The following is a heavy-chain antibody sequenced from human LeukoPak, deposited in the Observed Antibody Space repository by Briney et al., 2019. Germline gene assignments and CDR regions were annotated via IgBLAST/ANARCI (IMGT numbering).Heavy chain of an antibody. CDR3: ASAPRGSYNWFDP. Sequence: SSVKVSCKACGGTFSRYAISWVRQAPGQGLEWMGRIIPIFGTANYAQKFQGRVTITTDESTSTAYMELSSLRSEDTAVYYCASAPRGSYNWFDPWGQGTLVTVSS. J-gene: IGHJ5*02. V-gene: IGHV1-69*05. CDR1: GGTFSRYA. CDR2: IIPIFGTA.